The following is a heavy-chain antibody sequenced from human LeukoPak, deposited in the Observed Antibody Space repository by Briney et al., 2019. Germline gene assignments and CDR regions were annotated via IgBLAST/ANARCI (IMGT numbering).Heavy chain of an antibody. CDR3: ARSPSTGTVDY. Sequence: GGSLRLSCAASGFTFSIYWMSWVRQALGKGLEWVANINQDGSEGYYVDSVKGRFTISRDNAKNSLYLQMNSLRAEDTAVYYCARSPSTGTVDYWGQGTLVTVSS. V-gene: IGHV3-7*01. CDR1: GFTFSIYW. D-gene: IGHD1-1*01. J-gene: IGHJ4*02. CDR2: INQDGSEG.